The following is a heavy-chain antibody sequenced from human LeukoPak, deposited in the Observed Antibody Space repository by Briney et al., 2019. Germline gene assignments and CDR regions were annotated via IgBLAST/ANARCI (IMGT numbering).Heavy chain of an antibody. CDR2: IYYSGST. CDR3: ARELRYDAFDI. J-gene: IGHJ3*02. CDR1: GGSVSSYY. D-gene: IGHD2-15*01. V-gene: IGHV4-59*02. Sequence: SETLSLTCSVSGGSVSSYYWSWIRQPPGKGLEWIGYIYYSGSTNYNPSLKSRVTISLDTSKNQVSLRLSSVTAADTAVYYCARELRYDAFDIWGQGTMVTVSS.